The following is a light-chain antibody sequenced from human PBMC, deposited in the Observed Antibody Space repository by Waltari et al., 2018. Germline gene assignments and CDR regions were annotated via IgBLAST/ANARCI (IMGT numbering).Light chain of an antibody. V-gene: IGLV1-51*02. CDR2: ENN. J-gene: IGLJ2*01. Sequence: QSLLTQPPSVSAAPGQKVTISCSGSSSSIGNNYVSWYQQFPGTAPKLLIYENNKRPSGVPDRFSGSSSDDAASLTITGAQAEDEGSYYCHSRDGSGVGGSFGGGTKLTVL. CDR1: SSSIGNNY. CDR3: HSRDGSGVGGS.